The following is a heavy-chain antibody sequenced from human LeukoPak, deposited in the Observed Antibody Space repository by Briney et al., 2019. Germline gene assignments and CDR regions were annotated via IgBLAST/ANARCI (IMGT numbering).Heavy chain of an antibody. D-gene: IGHD5-12*01. Sequence: PSETLSLTCTVSGGSISSGGYSWSWIRQPPGKGLEWIGYIYYSETYYNPSLKSRVTISADTSKDQFSLKLSSATAADTAVYYCASHSGGYAYWGQGTLVIVSS. CDR2: IYYSET. V-gene: IGHV4-30-4*07. CDR3: ASHSGGYAY. J-gene: IGHJ4*02. CDR1: GGSISSGGYS.